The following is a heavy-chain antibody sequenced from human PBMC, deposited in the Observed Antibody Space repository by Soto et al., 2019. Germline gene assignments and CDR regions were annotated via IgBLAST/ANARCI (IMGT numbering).Heavy chain of an antibody. J-gene: IGHJ4*02. CDR3: ASAGFAY. Sequence: SETLSLTCAVSGGSFSATYWAWIRQPPGKGLEWIGEINHRGSTNYSPSLKNRVTISVDTSNNHFSLKLTSVTAQDTAVYHGASAGFAYWGRGILVTVS. V-gene: IGHV4-34*01. CDR2: INHRGST. CDR1: GGSFSATY.